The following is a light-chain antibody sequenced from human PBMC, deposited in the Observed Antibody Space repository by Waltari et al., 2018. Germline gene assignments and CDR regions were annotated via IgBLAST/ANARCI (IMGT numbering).Light chain of an antibody. Sequence: DIQMTQSPSSLSASVGDRVTITCQASQHIYNYLNWYQQKPGKAPKLMIYAASNLQTGVPSRFSGGGSGTDFTFVISNLQPEDIATCYCQQYEGLPRTFGQGTKLEMK. J-gene: IGKJ2*02. CDR2: AAS. CDR3: QQYEGLPRT. CDR1: QHIYNY. V-gene: IGKV1-33*01.